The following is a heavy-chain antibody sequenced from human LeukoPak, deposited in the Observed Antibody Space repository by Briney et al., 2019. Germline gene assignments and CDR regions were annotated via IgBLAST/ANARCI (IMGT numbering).Heavy chain of an antibody. Sequence: PGGSLRLSCAASGLTFSSYSVNWVRQAPGKGLVWVSSISSSSSYIYYADSVKGRFTISRDNAKNSLYLQMNSLRAEDTAVYYCARELGDYSDYGMDVWGQGTTVTVSS. J-gene: IGHJ6*02. CDR3: ARELGDYSDYGMDV. CDR1: GLTFSSYS. CDR2: ISSSSSYI. D-gene: IGHD4-17*01. V-gene: IGHV3-21*01.